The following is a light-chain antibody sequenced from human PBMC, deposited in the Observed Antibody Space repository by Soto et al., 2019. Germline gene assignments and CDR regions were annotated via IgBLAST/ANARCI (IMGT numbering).Light chain of an antibody. CDR3: QQYGSSPRT. Sequence: EIVVTQSPGTLSLSPGERATVSCRASQSVRSSYLAWYQQKPGQAPRLLIYGASSRATGIPDRFSGSGSGTEFTLTISRLEPEDFAVYYCQQYGSSPRTFGQGTKVEIK. CDR1: QSVRSSY. CDR2: GAS. J-gene: IGKJ1*01. V-gene: IGKV3-20*01.